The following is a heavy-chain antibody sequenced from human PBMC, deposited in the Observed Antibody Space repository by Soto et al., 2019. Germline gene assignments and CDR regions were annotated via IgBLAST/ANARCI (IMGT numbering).Heavy chain of an antibody. V-gene: IGHV4-30-4*01. CDR2: IYYSGST. CDR3: AREGNYYDSSGHFDY. J-gene: IGHJ4*02. D-gene: IGHD3-22*01. Sequence: SETLSLTCTVSGGSISSGDYYWSWIRQPPGKGLEWIGYIYYSGSTYYNPSLKSRVTISVDTSKNQFSLKLSSVTAADTAVYYCAREGNYYDSSGHFDYWGQGTLVTVSS. CDR1: GGSISSGDYY.